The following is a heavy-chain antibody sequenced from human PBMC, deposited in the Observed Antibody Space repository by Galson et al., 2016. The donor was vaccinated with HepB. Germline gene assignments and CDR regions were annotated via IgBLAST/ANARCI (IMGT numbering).Heavy chain of an antibody. V-gene: IGHV4-59*01. CDR2: SYYNGGNT. D-gene: IGHD3-3*01. J-gene: IGHJ5*02. Sequence: PGKGLEWIGYSYYNGGNTNFSPSLKSRVTISVDTSKNQFSLKLSSVTAADSAVYYCARTGDILEYNWFDPRGQGILVTVSS. CDR3: ARTGDILEYNWFDP.